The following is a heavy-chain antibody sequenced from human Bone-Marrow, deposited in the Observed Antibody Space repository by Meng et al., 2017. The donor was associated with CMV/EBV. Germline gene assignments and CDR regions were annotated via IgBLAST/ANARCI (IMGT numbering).Heavy chain of an antibody. CDR1: GYTFTSYA. D-gene: IGHD2-2*01. CDR3: ARVGCSSTSCYRGPWFDP. CDR2: SNAGNGNT. V-gene: IGHV1-3*02. Sequence: ASVKVSCKASGYTFTSYAMHWVRQAPGQRLEWMGWSNAGNGNTKYSQEFQGRVTITRDTSISTAYMELSRLRSDDTAVYYCARVGCSSTSCYRGPWFDPWGQGTLVTFSS. J-gene: IGHJ5*02.